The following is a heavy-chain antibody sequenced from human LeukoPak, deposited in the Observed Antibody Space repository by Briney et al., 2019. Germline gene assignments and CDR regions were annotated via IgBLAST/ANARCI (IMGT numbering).Heavy chain of an antibody. CDR1: GGSFSGYY. V-gene: IGHV4-34*01. CDR3: ARKPYHPHSVRTNGYFDY. Sequence: PSETLSLTCAVYGGSFSGYYWNWIRQPPGKGLEWIGKIYHSGSTNYNPSLKSRVTISVDKSKNQFSLKLSSVTAADTAVYYCARKPYHPHSVRTNGYFDYWGQGTLVTVSS. CDR2: IYHSGST. D-gene: IGHD1-14*01. J-gene: IGHJ4*02.